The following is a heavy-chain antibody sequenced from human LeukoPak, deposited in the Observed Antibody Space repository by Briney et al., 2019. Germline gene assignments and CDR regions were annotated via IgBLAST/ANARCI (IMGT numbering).Heavy chain of an antibody. CDR1: GFTFSSYA. J-gene: IGHJ4*02. CDR2: ISASGGST. Sequence: GGSLRLSCAASGFTFSSYAMSWVRQAPGKGLQWVSAISASGGSTYYADSVKGRFPISRDNSKNTLYLQMNSLRAEDTAVYYCAKADIVATILYPPDYWGQGTLVTVSS. D-gene: IGHD5-12*01. CDR3: AKADIVATILYPPDY. V-gene: IGHV3-23*01.